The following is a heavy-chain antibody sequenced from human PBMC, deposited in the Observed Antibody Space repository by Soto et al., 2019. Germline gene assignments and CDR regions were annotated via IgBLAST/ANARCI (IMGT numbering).Heavy chain of an antibody. CDR2: ISYDGSNK. J-gene: IGHJ6*02. D-gene: IGHD3-3*01. CDR1: VFTFIRYG. V-gene: IGHV3-30*03. CDR3: ASQYYDFWSGYYTGPYYGMDI. Sequence: GGALRRGCSAPVFTFIRYGMHWVRQARGKGLEWVAVISYDGSNKYYADSVKGRFTISRDNSKNTLYLQMNSLRAEDTAVYYCASQYYDFWSGYYTGPYYGMDIWGQGTTVTVS.